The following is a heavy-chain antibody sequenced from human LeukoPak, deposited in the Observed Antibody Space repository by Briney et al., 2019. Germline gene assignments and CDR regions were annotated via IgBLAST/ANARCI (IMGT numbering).Heavy chain of an antibody. CDR1: GGTFSSYA. CDR3: ARARSWFGDFDY. Sequence: ASVKVSCKASGGTFSSYAISWVRQAPGQGLEWMGIINPSGGSTSYAQKFQGRVTMTKDTSTSTVYMELSSLRSDDTAFYYCARARSWFGDFDYWGQGTLVTVSS. V-gene: IGHV1-46*01. D-gene: IGHD6-13*01. J-gene: IGHJ4*02. CDR2: INPSGGST.